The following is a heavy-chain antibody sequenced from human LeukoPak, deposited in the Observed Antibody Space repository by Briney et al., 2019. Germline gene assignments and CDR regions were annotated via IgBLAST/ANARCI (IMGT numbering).Heavy chain of an antibody. CDR2: IYNSGVT. CDR3: ARAYHSSWYLNWFDP. Sequence: SETLSLTCAVSGASISGSGYYWGWIRQSPGKVLEWIGSIYNSGVTYYNPSLKSRVTISIDMSKNQFSLKLSSVTAADTAVYYCARAYHSSWYLNWFDPWGQGTLVTVSS. J-gene: IGHJ5*02. V-gene: IGHV4-39*07. D-gene: IGHD6-13*01. CDR1: GASISGSGYY.